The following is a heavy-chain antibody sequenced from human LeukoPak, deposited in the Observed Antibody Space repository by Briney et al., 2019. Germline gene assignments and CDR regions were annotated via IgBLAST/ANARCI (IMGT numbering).Heavy chain of an antibody. V-gene: IGHV3-23*01. J-gene: IGHJ4*02. CDR2: ISGSGGST. CDR1: GFTFSSYA. Sequence: GGSLRLSCAASGFTFSSYAMSWVRQAPGKGLEWVSGISGSGGSTYYADSVEGRFTISRDNSKNTLYLQMNSLRAEDTAVYYCAKDRAGRLYYFDYWGQGTLVTVSS. D-gene: IGHD6-25*01. CDR3: AKDRAGRLYYFDY.